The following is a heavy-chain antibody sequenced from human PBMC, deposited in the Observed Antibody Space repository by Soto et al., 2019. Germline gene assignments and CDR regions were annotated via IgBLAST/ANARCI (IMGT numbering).Heavy chain of an antibody. V-gene: IGHV1-8*01. CDR1: GYTFTSYD. CDR2: MNPNSGNT. J-gene: IGHJ4*02. Sequence: QVQLVQSGAEVKKPGASVKVSCKASGYTFTSYDINWVRQATGQGLEWMGWMNPNSGNTGYAQKFQGRVTMTRNTSISTDYMELSSLRSEDTAVYYCARFSVPGYSSGWSFDYWGQGTLVTVSS. D-gene: IGHD6-19*01. CDR3: ARFSVPGYSSGWSFDY.